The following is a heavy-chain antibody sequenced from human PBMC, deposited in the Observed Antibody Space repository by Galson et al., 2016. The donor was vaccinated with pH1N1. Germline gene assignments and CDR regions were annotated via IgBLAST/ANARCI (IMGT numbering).Heavy chain of an antibody. D-gene: IGHD3-22*01. V-gene: IGHV3-33*03. J-gene: IGHJ5*02. CDR2: IWSDGSNK. CDR3: AKHDGSGYYYSRRLS. CDR1: GFTLSSYG. Sequence: SLRLSCAASGFTLSSYGMHWVRQAPGKGLEWVAVIWSDGSNKYYADSVKGRFTISRDNSKNTLFLQMSSLRAEDTAIYYCAKHDGSGYYYSRRLSWGQGTLVTVSS.